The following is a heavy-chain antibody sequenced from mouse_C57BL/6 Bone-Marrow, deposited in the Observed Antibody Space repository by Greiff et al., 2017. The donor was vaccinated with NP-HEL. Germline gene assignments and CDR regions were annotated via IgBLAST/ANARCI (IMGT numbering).Heavy chain of an antibody. CDR2: IYPGSGNT. CDR1: GYSFTSYY. V-gene: IGHV1-66*01. CDR3: AREGAYDYDEGAWFAY. Sequence: VKLVESGPELVKPGASVKISCKASGYSFTSYYIHWVKQRPGQGLEWIGWIYPGSGNTKYNEKFKGKATLTADTSSSTAYMQLSSLTSEDSAVYYCAREGAYDYDEGAWFAYWGQGTLVTVSA. J-gene: IGHJ3*01. D-gene: IGHD2-4*01.